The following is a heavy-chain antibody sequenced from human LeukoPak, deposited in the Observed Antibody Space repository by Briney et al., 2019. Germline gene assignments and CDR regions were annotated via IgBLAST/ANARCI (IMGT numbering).Heavy chain of an antibody. V-gene: IGHV4-59*02. D-gene: IGHD7-27*01. CDR1: GGSVTDYY. Sequence: TSETLSLTCTVSGGSVTDYYWSWIRQSPGKGLEWIGYIYYTGTSYNPSLKSRVTISADTSKNQFSLKLISVTAADTAVYYCASRKLGNDYWGQGTLVTVSS. CDR3: ASRKLGNDY. CDR2: IYYTGT. J-gene: IGHJ4*02.